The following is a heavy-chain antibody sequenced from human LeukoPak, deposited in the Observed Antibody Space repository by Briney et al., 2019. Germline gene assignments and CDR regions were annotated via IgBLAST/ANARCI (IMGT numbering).Heavy chain of an antibody. Sequence: PSETLSLTCTVSGGSISSYYWSWIRQPPGKGLEWIEYIYYSGSTNYNPSLKSRVTISVDTSKNQFSLKLSSVTAADTAVYYCARANFDTLTGWGHFDSWGQGTLVTVSS. CDR1: GGSISSYY. J-gene: IGHJ4*02. CDR2: IYYSGST. CDR3: ARANFDTLTGWGHFDS. D-gene: IGHD3-9*01. V-gene: IGHV4-59*01.